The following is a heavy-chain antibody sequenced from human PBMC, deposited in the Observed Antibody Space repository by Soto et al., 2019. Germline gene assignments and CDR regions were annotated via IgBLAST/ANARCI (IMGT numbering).Heavy chain of an antibody. CDR1: GDSVSSNSAA. CDR2: TYYRSKWYN. CDR3: ARYEVNWNYFDY. J-gene: IGHJ4*02. Sequence: LTCAISGDSVSSNSAAWNWIRQSPSRGLEWLGRTYYRSKWYNGYAVSVKSRITINPDTSKNQFSLQLNSVTPEDTAVYYCARYEVNWNYFDYWGQGTLVTVSS. V-gene: IGHV6-1*01. D-gene: IGHD1-20*01.